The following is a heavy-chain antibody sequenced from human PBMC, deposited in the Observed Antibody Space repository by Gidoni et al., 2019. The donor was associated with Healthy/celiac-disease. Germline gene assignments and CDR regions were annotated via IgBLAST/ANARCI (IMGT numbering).Heavy chain of an antibody. CDR1: GYSISRGYY. D-gene: IGHD6-13*01. V-gene: IGHV4-38-2*02. J-gene: IGHJ6*03. CDR3: ARDSSPYQYYYYYYMDV. CDR2: IYHSGST. Sequence: QVQLQESGPGLVKPSETLSLTCTVSGYSISRGYYWGWIRQPPGKGLEWIGSIYHSGSTYYNPSLKSRVTISVDTSKNQFSLKLSSVTAADTAVYYCARDSSPYQYYYYYYMDVWGKGTTVTVSS.